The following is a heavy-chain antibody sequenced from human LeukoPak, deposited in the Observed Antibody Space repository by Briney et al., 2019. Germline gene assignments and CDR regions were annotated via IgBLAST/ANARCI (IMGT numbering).Heavy chain of an antibody. Sequence: ASVKVSCKASGYTFTSYDIKWLRQAPGQGLEWMGWMNPNSGNTGYAQKFQGRVTITRNTSISTAYMELSSLRSEDTAVYYCARHYYYDSSGYPIPGNWFDPWGQGTLVTVSS. D-gene: IGHD3-22*01. J-gene: IGHJ5*02. CDR1: GYTFTSYD. CDR3: ARHYYYDSSGYPIPGNWFDP. V-gene: IGHV1-8*03. CDR2: MNPNSGNT.